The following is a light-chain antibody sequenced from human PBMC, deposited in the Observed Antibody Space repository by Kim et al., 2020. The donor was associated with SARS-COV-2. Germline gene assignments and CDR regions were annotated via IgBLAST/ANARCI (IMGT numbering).Light chain of an antibody. CDR1: SGYNNHK. CDR3: GTDHGSGSNFVV. V-gene: IGLV9-49*01. Sequence: QPVLTQPPSASASLGASVTLTCTLSSGYNNHKVDWLQQRPGKGPRFVMRVGTGGIVGSKGDGIPDRFSGSGSGLNRYLTIKNIQEEDEGDYHCGTDHGSGSNFVVFGGGTQLTVL. CDR2: VGTGGIVG. J-gene: IGLJ2*01.